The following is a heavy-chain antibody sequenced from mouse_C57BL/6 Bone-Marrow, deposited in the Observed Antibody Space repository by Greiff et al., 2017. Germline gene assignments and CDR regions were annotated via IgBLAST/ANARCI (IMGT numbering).Heavy chain of an antibody. CDR3: ARGRDLTGSFAY. CDR1: GYTFTSYG. Sequence: VQLQQSGAELARPGASVKLSCKASGYTFTSYGISWVKQRTGQGLEWIGEIYPRSGNTYYNEKFKGKATLTADKSSSTAYMELRSLTSEDSAVYFCARGRDLTGSFAYWGQGTLVTVSA. V-gene: IGHV1-81*01. D-gene: IGHD4-1*01. J-gene: IGHJ3*01. CDR2: IYPRSGNT.